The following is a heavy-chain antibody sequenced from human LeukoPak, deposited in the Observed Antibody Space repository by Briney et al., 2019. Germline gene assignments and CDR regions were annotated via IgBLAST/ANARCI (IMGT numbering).Heavy chain of an antibody. Sequence: GGSLRLSCAASGFTFSRYWMTWVRQAPGKGLEWVANIKQDGSEKYYVDSVKGRFTISRDNAKNSLYLQMNSLRAEDTAVYYCARGGTDYWGQGTLVTVSS. CDR3: ARGGTDY. V-gene: IGHV3-7*01. CDR1: GFTFSRYW. D-gene: IGHD1-14*01. CDR2: IKQDGSEK. J-gene: IGHJ4*02.